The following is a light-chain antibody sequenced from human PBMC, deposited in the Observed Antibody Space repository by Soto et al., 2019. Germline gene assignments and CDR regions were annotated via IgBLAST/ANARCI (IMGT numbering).Light chain of an antibody. J-gene: IGKJ5*01. CDR2: NAS. V-gene: IGKV1-5*03. CDR1: QDINKW. CDR3: RQSYDTPIT. Sequence: DIQMTQSPSTLSASVGDRVTITCRASQDINKWLAWYQQKPGTAPKLLISNASILESGVPSRFSGSGSGTDYTLIISSLQPDYFATYCYRQSYDTPITFGQGTRLEIK.